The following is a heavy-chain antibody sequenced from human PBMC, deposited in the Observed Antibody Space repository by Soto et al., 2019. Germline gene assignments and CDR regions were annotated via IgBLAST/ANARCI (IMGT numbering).Heavy chain of an antibody. CDR3: AKEMDIVVVPAGYNWFDP. CDR1: GFTFSSYA. V-gene: IGHV3-23*01. D-gene: IGHD2-2*03. J-gene: IGHJ5*02. CDR2: ISGSGGST. Sequence: SLRLSCAASGFTFSSYAMSWVRQAPGKGLEWVSAISGSGGSTYYADSVKGRFTISRDNSKNTLYLQMNSLRAEDTAVYYCAKEMDIVVVPAGYNWFDPWGQGTLVTVSS.